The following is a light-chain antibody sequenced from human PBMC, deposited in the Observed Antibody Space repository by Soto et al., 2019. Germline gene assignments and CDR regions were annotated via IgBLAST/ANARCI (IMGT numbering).Light chain of an antibody. J-gene: IGKJ1*01. Sequence: DIQLTQSPSFLSASVGDRVTITCRASRGISSYLAWYQQKPGKAPKLLIYAASTLQSGVPSRFSGSGSGTEFTLTISSLQPEDFATYYCQQLNNYPRTFGQGTKVDIK. CDR1: RGISSY. CDR3: QQLNNYPRT. V-gene: IGKV1-9*01. CDR2: AAS.